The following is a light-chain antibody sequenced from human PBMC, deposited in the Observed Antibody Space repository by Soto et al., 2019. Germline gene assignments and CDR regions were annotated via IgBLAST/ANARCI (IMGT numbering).Light chain of an antibody. CDR2: EVS. V-gene: IGLV2-14*01. CDR3: SSYASSSSVV. J-gene: IGLJ2*01. Sequence: QSVLTQPASVSGSPGQSITISCTGTSSDVGDYNFVSWYRQYPGKAPKLMIYEVSYRPSGVSNRFSGSKSGNTASLTISGLQAEDEADYYCSSYASSSSVVFGGGTKLTVL. CDR1: SSDVGDYNF.